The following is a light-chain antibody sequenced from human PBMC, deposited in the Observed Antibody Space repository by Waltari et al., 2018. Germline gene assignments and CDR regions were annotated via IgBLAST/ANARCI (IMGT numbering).Light chain of an antibody. CDR2: AGS. Sequence: DTQMTQSPYSLSASVGDRVTITCRASQTVDKYLNWYQQKPGKAPKLLIYAGSSLQSGVPSRFSGSVFGTYFTLTITSVQPEDFATYYCQQSYSPPPITFGQGTRLEI. CDR3: QQSYSPPPIT. CDR1: QTVDKY. J-gene: IGKJ5*01. V-gene: IGKV1-39*01.